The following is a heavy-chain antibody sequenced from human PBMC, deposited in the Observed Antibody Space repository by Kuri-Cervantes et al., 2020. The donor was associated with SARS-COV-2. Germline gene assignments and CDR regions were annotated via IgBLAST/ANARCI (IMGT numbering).Heavy chain of an antibody. D-gene: IGHD3-3*01. CDR1: GGSISSSSYY. CDR3: VRGSITIFGVVIDAFDI. J-gene: IGHJ3*02. CDR2: IYYSGST. V-gene: IGHV4-39*01. Sequence: SETLSLTCTVSGGSISSSSYYWGWIRQPPGKGLEWIGSIYYSGSTYYNPSLKSRVTISVDTSKNQFSLKLSSVTAADTAVYYCVRGSITIFGVVIDAFDIWGQGTMVTVSS.